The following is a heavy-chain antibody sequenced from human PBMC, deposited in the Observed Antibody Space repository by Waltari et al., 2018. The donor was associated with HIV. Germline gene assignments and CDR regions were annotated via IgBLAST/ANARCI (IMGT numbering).Heavy chain of an antibody. V-gene: IGHV3-7*04. CDR3: ARGAPTGSESYD. Sequence: VQLVESGGGLVQPGGSLRLSCAASGFIFSSHWMNWVRPVPGKGLEWVACIKGDGSEKYYVDSVKGRFIISRDNAKNSGILQMHSLRDEDTAVYYCARGAPTGSESYDWGQGTLVTVSS. CDR1: GFIFSSHW. D-gene: IGHD1-26*01. CDR2: IKGDGSEK. J-gene: IGHJ1*01.